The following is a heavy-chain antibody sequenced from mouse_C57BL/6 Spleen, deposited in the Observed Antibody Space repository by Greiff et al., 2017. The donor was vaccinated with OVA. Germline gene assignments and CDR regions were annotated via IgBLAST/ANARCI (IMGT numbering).Heavy chain of an antibody. V-gene: IGHV1-76*01. D-gene: IGHD1-1*01. CDR1: GYTFTDYY. Sequence: QVQLKQSGAELVRPGASVKLSCKASGYTFTDYYINWVKQRPGQGLEWIARIYPGSGNTYYNEKFKGKATLTAEKSSSTAYMQLSSLTSEDSAVYFCARSTFYYYGSSSYWYFDVWGTGTTVTVSS. J-gene: IGHJ1*03. CDR3: ARSTFYYYGSSSYWYFDV. CDR2: IYPGSGNT.